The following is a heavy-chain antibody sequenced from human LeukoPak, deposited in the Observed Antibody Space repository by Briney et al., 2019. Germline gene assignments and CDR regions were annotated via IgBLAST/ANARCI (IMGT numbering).Heavy chain of an antibody. Sequence: GGSLRLSCAASGFTFSSNAMSWVRQTPGKGLEWFSAISDSGGSTYYADSVKGRFTISRDNSKNTLYLQMNSLRAEDTAVYYCAKDLWVDTAMATEFDYWGQGTLVTVSS. J-gene: IGHJ4*02. CDR2: ISDSGGST. CDR3: AKDLWVDTAMATEFDY. D-gene: IGHD5-18*01. V-gene: IGHV3-23*01. CDR1: GFTFSSNA.